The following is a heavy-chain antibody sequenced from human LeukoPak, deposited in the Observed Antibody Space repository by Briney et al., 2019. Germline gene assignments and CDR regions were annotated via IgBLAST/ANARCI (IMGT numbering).Heavy chain of an antibody. CDR1: GVTFSRET. V-gene: IGHV3-21*01. J-gene: IGHJ3*02. CDR2: ISSTSTYI. CDR3: ASDDYGDYEDGFDI. Sequence: PGGSLRLSCVVSGVTFSRETMNWVRQAPGKGLEWVSAISSTSTYINYADSVKGRFTISRDNAKKSLYLQMNGLRGEDTAMYYCASDDYGDYEDGFDIWGQGTMVTVSS. D-gene: IGHD4-17*01.